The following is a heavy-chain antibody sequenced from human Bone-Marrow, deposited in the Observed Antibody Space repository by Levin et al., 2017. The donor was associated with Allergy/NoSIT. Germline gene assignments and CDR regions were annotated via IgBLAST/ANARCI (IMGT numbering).Heavy chain of an antibody. CDR2: IWYDGSNK. CDR1: GFTFSSYG. V-gene: IGHV3-33*01. J-gene: IGHJ6*02. Sequence: GESLKISCAASGFTFSSYGMHWVRQAPGKGLGWVAVIWYDGSNKYYADSVKGRFTISRDNSKNTLYLQMNSLRAEDTAVYYCARGLNLGNAEHYDYGMDGWGQGTTVTVSS. D-gene: IGHD3-16*01. CDR3: ARGLNLGNAEHYDYGMDG.